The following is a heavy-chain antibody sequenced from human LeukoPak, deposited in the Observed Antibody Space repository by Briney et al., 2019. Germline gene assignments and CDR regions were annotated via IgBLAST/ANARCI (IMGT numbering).Heavy chain of an antibody. J-gene: IGHJ4*02. V-gene: IGHV3-23*01. CDR3: AKVRLSYDFWSGYEAPFDS. D-gene: IGHD3-3*01. Sequence: GGSLRLSCAASGFTFSNYVMSWVRQAPGKGLEWVSSISGSDGTTFYADSVKGRFTISRDNSKNTLYLQVNSLRSEDTAVYYCAKVRLSYDFWSGYEAPFDSWGQGTLVTVSS. CDR2: ISGSDGTT. CDR1: GFTFSNYV.